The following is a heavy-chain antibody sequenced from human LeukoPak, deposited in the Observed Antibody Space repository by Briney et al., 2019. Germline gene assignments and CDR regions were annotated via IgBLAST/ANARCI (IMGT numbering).Heavy chain of an antibody. CDR3: ARVGATYDAFDI. CDR1: GGSVSSGSYY. CDR2: IYYSGST. J-gene: IGHJ3*02. V-gene: IGHV4-61*01. D-gene: IGHD1-26*01. Sequence: PSETLSLTCTASGGSVSSGSYYWSWIRQPPGKGLEWTGYIYYSGSTNYNPSLKSRVTISVDTSKNQFSLKLSSVTAADTAVYYCARVGATYDAFDIWGQGTMVTVSS.